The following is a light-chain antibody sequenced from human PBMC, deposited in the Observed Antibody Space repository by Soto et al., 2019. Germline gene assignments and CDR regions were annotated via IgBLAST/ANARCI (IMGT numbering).Light chain of an antibody. V-gene: IGKV3-20*01. CDR2: GTY. Sequence: EVVLTHSPGTLSLSPGERVTLPCRASQSISGNYLTWYQQKPGQAPRLIIYGTYNRATGTPDRFSGSGSGTECTLTIRRLEPEDVAVYFCQHYVYPQWTFGPGTKVDIK. CDR3: QHYVYPQWT. J-gene: IGKJ1*01. CDR1: QSISGNY.